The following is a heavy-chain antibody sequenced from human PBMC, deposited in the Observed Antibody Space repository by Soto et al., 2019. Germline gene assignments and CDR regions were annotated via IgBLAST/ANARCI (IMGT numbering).Heavy chain of an antibody. CDR3: ARDKADILTEPDPDAFDI. V-gene: IGHV1-69*04. D-gene: IGHD3-9*01. J-gene: IGHJ3*02. CDR2: IIPILGIA. CDR1: GGTFSSYT. Sequence: GASVKVSCKASGGTFSSYTISWVRQAPGQGLEWMGRIIPILGIANYAQKFQGRVTITADKPTSTAYMELSSLRSEDTAVYYCARDKADILTEPDPDAFDIWGQGTMVTVSS.